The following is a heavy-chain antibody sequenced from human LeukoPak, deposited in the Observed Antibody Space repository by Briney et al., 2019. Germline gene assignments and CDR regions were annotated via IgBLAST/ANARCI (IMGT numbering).Heavy chain of an antibody. CDR1: GGSIRSSGHY. CDR3: ARARDVCGGGCPEVANWFDP. V-gene: IGHV4-31*03. CDR2: ISHSGNT. J-gene: IGHJ5*02. D-gene: IGHD2-21*02. Sequence: SETLSLTCTVSGGSIRSSGHYWTWIRQHPEKGLEWIGYISHSGNTYYNPSLKTRTSISLGTSSNHFSLRLSSVTAADTAVYYCARARDVCGGGCPEVANWFDPWGQGTLVTVSS.